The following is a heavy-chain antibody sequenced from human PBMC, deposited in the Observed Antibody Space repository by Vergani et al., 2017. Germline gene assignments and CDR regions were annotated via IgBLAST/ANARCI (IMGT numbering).Heavy chain of an antibody. CDR3: ARVRRVGAIDY. V-gene: IGHV1-46*01. Sequence: VQLVQSGAEVKKPGASVKVSCKASGYTFTSYYMHWVRQAPGQGLEWMGILNPSGGSTSYAQKFQGRVTMTRYTSTSTVYMELSSLRSEDTAVYYCARVRRVGAIDYGGQGTLVTVSS. J-gene: IGHJ4*02. CDR2: LNPSGGST. CDR1: GYTFTSYY. D-gene: IGHD1-26*01.